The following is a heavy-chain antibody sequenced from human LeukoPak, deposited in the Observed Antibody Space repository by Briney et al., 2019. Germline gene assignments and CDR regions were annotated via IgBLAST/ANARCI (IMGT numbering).Heavy chain of an antibody. CDR2: ISWNSGSI. J-gene: IGHJ3*02. CDR1: VFTFDDYA. Sequence: GGSLSLSCAAYVFTFDDYAMHWVRQAPGKGLEWVSGISWNSGSIGYADSVKGRFTISRDNAKNSLYLQMNSLRAEDMALYYCAKADGDSDAFDIWGQGTMVTVSS. CDR3: AKADGDSDAFDI. V-gene: IGHV3-9*03. D-gene: IGHD4-17*01.